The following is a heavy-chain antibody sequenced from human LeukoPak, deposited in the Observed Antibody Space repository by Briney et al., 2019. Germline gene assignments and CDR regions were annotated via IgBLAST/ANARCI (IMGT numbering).Heavy chain of an antibody. CDR1: GFTFSNYG. CDR2: ISSSGTYV. D-gene: IGHD3-9*01. CDR3: ARASSKQLAGYLPDGFDI. Sequence: GESLKISCAASGFTFSNYGMNWVRQAPGKGLEWVSSISSSGTYVYYADSVKGRFTISRDNAKNSLSLQMNSLRADDAAVYYCARASSKQLAGYLPDGFDIWGQGTMVTVSS. V-gene: IGHV3-21*01. J-gene: IGHJ3*02.